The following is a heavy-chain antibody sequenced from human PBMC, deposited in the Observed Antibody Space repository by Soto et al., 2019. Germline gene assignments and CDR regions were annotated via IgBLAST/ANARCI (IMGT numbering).Heavy chain of an antibody. V-gene: IGHV3-30*03. CDR3: ARDYSMVVVVPGY. CDR2: ISYDGSNE. J-gene: IGHJ4*02. CDR1: GFTFSSYA. Sequence: QVQLVESGGGVVQPGRSLRLSCAASGFTFSSYAMHWVRQAPGKGLEWVALISYDGSNEYYADSVKGRFIISRDNSKNTLYLQMNSLRAEDTAVYYCARDYSMVVVVPGYWGQGTLVTVSS. D-gene: IGHD3-22*01.